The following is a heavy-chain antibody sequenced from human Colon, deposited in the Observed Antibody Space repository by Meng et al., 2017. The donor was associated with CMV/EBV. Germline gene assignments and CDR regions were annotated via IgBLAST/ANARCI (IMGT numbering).Heavy chain of an antibody. CDR1: GFDFSNYW. J-gene: IGHJ4*02. Sequence: GSLRLSCAASGFDFSNYWMSWVRQAPGKGLEWVANIKDDGSKTQYAESLRGRFTISRDNAKSSLFLQINSLRPEDTAVFFCARVGVNKPFDYWGQGTLVTVSS. V-gene: IGHV3-7*01. CDR3: ARVGVNKPFDY. D-gene: IGHD1-26*01. CDR2: IKDDGSKT.